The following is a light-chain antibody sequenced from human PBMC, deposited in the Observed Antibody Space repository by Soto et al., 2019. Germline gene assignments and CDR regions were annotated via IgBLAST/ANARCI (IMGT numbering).Light chain of an antibody. CDR1: QSVSSN. CDR2: GAS. CDR3: QQYGYSPT. J-gene: IGKJ4*01. V-gene: IGKV3D-15*02. Sequence: EIVMTQSPATLSVSPGERATLSCRASQSVSSNLAWYQQKPGQAPRLLIYGASTRATGIPARFSGSGSGTDFTLTIDGLEPEDFAVYYCQQYGYSPTFGGGTKV.